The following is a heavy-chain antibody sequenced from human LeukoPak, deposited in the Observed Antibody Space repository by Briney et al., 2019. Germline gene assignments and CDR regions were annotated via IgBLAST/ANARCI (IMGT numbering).Heavy chain of an antibody. Sequence: GASVKVSCKASGYTFTGYYMHWVRQAPGQGLEWMGWINPNSGGTNYAQKFQGRVTMTRDTSISTAYMELSRLRSDDTAVYYCARDPIGDYYYYYMDVWGKGTTVTVPS. V-gene: IGHV1-2*02. J-gene: IGHJ6*03. CDR1: GYTFTGYY. CDR3: ARDPIGDYYYYYMDV. CDR2: INPNSGGT. D-gene: IGHD2-21*01.